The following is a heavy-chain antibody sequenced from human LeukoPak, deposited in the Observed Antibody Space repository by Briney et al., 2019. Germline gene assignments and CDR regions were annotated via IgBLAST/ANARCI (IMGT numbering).Heavy chain of an antibody. CDR1: GVTFSSYW. CDR2: ISYDGSNK. CDR3: ASLVVPADISPPSYDFWSGYGSDYFDF. Sequence: GGALRLSCAASGVTFSSYWMRWVRQAPGKGLEWVAVISYDGSNKYYADSVKGRFTISRDKEKKTLYLQMNSLRAEDTAVYSCASLVVPADISPPSYDFWSGYGSDYFDFWGQGTLVTVSS. J-gene: IGHJ4*02. D-gene: IGHD3-3*01. V-gene: IGHV3-30*01.